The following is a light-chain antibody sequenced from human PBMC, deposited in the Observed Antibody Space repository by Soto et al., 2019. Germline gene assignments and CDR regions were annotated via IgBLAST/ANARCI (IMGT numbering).Light chain of an antibody. V-gene: IGLV2-14*01. CDR3: SSFTDRTTVL. CDR2: NVS. J-gene: IGLJ2*01. CDR1: SSDVGAYNY. Sequence: QSALTQPASVSGSPGQSITISCTGTSSDVGAYNYVSWYQQHPGKAPKLIIYNVSNRPSGVSNRFSGSKSDNTASLTIFGLPAEDEDDYYCSSFTDRTTVLFGGGTKLTVL.